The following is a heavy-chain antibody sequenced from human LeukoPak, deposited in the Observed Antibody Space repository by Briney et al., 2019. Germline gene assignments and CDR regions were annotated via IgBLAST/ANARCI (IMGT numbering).Heavy chain of an antibody. V-gene: IGHV3-30*18. D-gene: IGHD2-2*01. CDR2: ISYDGSNK. CDR1: GFTFSSYG. CDR3: AKVSPQGYCSSTSCYAFDI. J-gene: IGHJ3*02. Sequence: GRSLRLSCAASGFTFSSYGMHWVRQAPGKGLEWVAVISYDGSNKYYADSVKGRFTISRDNSKNTMYLQMNSLRAEDTAVFYCAKVSPQGYCSSTSCYAFDIWGLGTMVTVSS.